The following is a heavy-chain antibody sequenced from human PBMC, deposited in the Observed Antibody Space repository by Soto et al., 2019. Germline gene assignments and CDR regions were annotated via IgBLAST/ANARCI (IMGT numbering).Heavy chain of an antibody. CDR2: ISSSGSII. CDR1: GFTFSSYE. Sequence: SLRLSCAASGFTFSSYEMNWFRQAPGKGLEWVSYISSSGSIIYYADSVKGRFTISRDNAKNSLYLQMNSLRAEDTAVYYCARGVLYYYDSSGYPHWFDPWGQGTLVTVYS. D-gene: IGHD3-22*01. CDR3: ARGVLYYYDSSGYPHWFDP. V-gene: IGHV3-48*03. J-gene: IGHJ5*02.